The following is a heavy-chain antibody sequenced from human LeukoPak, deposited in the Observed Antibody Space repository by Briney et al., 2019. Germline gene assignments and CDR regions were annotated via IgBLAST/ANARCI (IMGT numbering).Heavy chain of an antibody. V-gene: IGHV3-9*01. J-gene: IGHJ4*02. Sequence: GRSLRLSCAASGFTFDNYDMHWVRHAPGKGLEWVSGISWNGGTIGYADSVKGRFTISRDNAKNSLFLQMNSLRADDTALYYCAKEFRGYGSGTYYPLGYWGQGTLVTVSS. D-gene: IGHD3-10*01. CDR1: GFTFDNYD. CDR2: ISWNGGTI. CDR3: AKEFRGYGSGTYYPLGY.